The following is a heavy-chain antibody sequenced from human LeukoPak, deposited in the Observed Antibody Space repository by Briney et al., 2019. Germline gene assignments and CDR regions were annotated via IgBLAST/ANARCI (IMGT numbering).Heavy chain of an antibody. J-gene: IGHJ4*02. Sequence: PGGSLRLSCAASGFTFSSYAMHWVRQAPGKGLEWVAVISYDGSNKYYADSVKGRFTISRDNSKNTLYLQMNSLRAEDTAVYYCARDGLTYYDFWSGYFFHDYWGQGTLVTVSS. CDR2: ISYDGSNK. V-gene: IGHV3-30-3*01. CDR1: GFTFSSYA. CDR3: ARDGLTYYDFWSGYFFHDY. D-gene: IGHD3-3*01.